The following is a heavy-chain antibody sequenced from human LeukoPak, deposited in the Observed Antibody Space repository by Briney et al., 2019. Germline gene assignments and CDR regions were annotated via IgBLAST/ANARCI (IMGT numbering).Heavy chain of an antibody. V-gene: IGHV3-48*03. CDR3: ARQHRSVIDY. CDR2: ISSGAGSI. J-gene: IGHJ4*02. CDR1: GFTFNTYE. Sequence: GGSLRLSCAASGFTFNTYETNWVRHAPGKGLEWGSYISSGAGSIYYADSVKGRFTISRDNAEESVYLQMNSLGAEGTAVYYCARQHRSVIDYWGQGTLVTVSS. D-gene: IGHD4-17*01.